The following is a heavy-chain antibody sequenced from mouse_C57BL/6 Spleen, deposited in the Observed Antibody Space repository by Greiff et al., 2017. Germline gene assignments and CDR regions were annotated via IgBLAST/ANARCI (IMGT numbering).Heavy chain of an antibody. J-gene: IGHJ4*01. CDR2: IYPRDGST. CDR3: APIYYDYDGDAMDY. CDR1: GYTFTSYD. V-gene: IGHV1-85*01. Sequence: VQLQESGPELVKPGASVKLSCKASGYTFTSYDINWVKQRPGQGLEWIGWIYPRDGSTKYNEKFKGKATLTVDTSSSTAYMELHSLTSEDSAVYFCAPIYYDYDGDAMDYWGQGTSVTVSS. D-gene: IGHD2-4*01.